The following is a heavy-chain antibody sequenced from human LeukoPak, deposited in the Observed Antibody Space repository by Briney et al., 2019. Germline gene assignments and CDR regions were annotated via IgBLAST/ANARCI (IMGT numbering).Heavy chain of an antibody. CDR2: IYYSGST. Sequence: SETLSLTCTVSGGSIRNYYWSWIRQPPGKGLEWIGYIYYSGSTNYNPSLKSRVTISVDTSKNQFSLKLSSVTAADTAVYYCARGTNWGLYYYYYMDVWGKGTTVTVSS. J-gene: IGHJ6*03. D-gene: IGHD7-27*01. CDR3: ARGTNWGLYYYYYMDV. V-gene: IGHV4-59*12. CDR1: GGSIRNYY.